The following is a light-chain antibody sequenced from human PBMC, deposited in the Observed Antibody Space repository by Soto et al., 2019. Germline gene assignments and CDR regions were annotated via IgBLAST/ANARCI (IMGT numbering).Light chain of an antibody. Sequence: QSALTQPASVSGSPGQSISISCTGATSDIGNYNYFSWYQQQPGKAPKLIIYQVSNRPSGVSNRFSGSKSGNTASLTISGLQADDEADYFCSTYTGSNTPYVFGTGTKLTVL. J-gene: IGLJ1*01. CDR3: STYTGSNTPYV. CDR1: TSDIGNYNY. CDR2: QVS. V-gene: IGLV2-14*01.